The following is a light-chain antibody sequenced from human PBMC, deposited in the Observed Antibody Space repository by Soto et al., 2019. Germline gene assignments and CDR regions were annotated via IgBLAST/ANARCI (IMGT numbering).Light chain of an antibody. Sequence: DIQLTQSPSFLSASVGDRVTITCRASRALSTYLAWYQQKPGKAPRLLIYAASTLQSGVPSRFSGSGSGTEFPLTISSLQPEDFATYYCQHLNGYPRTFGQGTKVEIK. V-gene: IGKV1-9*01. CDR3: QHLNGYPRT. CDR2: AAS. J-gene: IGKJ1*01. CDR1: RALSTY.